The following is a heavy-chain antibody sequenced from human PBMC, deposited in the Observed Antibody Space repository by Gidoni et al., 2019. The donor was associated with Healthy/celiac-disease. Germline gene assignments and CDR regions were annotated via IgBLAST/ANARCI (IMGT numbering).Heavy chain of an antibody. Sequence: EVQLVESGGVVVQPGGSLRLSCAASGFTFDDYTMHWVRQAPGKGLEWVSLISWDGGSTYYADSVKGRFTISRDNSKNSLYLQMNSLRTEDTALYYCAKGDGGKHGRGNAFDIWGQGTMVTVSS. J-gene: IGHJ3*02. D-gene: IGHD3-16*01. CDR1: GFTFDDYT. CDR3: AKGDGGKHGRGNAFDI. CDR2: ISWDGGST. V-gene: IGHV3-43*01.